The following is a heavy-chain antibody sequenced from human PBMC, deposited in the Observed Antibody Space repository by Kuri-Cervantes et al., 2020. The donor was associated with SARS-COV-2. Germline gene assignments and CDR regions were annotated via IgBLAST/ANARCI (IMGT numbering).Heavy chain of an antibody. D-gene: IGHD5-24*01. Sequence: ASVKVSCKASGYTFSSRGFTWVRQVPGQGLEWVGYISTYNGNANYAQNFQGRVTVTTDTPTKTGHMELRRLQPDDTAVYYCARGGRGWLQFHLYWGQGTLVTVSS. CDR2: ISTYNGNA. V-gene: IGHV1-18*01. CDR3: ARGGRGWLQFHLY. J-gene: IGHJ4*02. CDR1: GYTFSSRG.